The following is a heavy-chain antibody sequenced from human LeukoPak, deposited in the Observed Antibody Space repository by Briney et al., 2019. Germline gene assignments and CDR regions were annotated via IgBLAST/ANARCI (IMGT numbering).Heavy chain of an antibody. CDR1: GFTFSSYA. Sequence: PGGSLRLSCAASGFTFSSYAMSWVRQAPGEGLEWVSAISGSGGSTYYADSVKGRFTISRDNSKDTLYLQMNSLRAEDTAVYYCTGDRDYYFDYWGQGTLVTVSS. CDR3: TGDRDYYFDY. D-gene: IGHD7-27*01. CDR2: ISGSGGST. J-gene: IGHJ4*02. V-gene: IGHV3-23*01.